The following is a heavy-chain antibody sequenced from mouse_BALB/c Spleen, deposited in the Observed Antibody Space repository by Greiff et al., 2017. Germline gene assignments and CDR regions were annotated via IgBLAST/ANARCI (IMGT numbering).Heavy chain of an antibody. D-gene: IGHD1-1*01. V-gene: IGHV5-6-5*01. J-gene: IGHJ2*01. CDR2: ISSGGST. Sequence: EVKLMESGGGLVKPGGSLKLSCAASGFTFSSYAMSWVRQTPEKRLEWVASISSGGSTYYPDSVKGRFTISRDNARNILYLQMSSLRSEDTAMYYCARGGYYGSSYPLDYWGQGTTLTVSS. CDR1: GFTFSSYA. CDR3: ARGGYYGSSYPLDY.